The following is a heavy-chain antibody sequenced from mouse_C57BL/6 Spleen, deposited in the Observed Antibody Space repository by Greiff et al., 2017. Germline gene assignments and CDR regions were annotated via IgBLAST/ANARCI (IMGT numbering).Heavy chain of an antibody. Sequence: QVQLQQSGAELVRPGTSVKMSCKASGYTFTNYWIGWAKQRPGHGLEWIGDIYPGGGYTNYNEKFKGKATLTADKSSSTAYMQFSSLTSEDSAIYYCARGDYGSSPWCAYWGQGTLVTVSA. V-gene: IGHV1-63*01. D-gene: IGHD1-1*01. CDR2: IYPGGGYT. CDR3: ARGDYGSSPWCAY. CDR1: GYTFTNYW. J-gene: IGHJ3*01.